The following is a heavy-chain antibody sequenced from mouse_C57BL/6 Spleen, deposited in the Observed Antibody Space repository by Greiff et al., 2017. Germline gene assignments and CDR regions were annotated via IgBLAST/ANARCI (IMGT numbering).Heavy chain of an antibody. D-gene: IGHD6-1*01. CDR2: IYPGDGDT. CDR1: GYAFRSYW. Sequence: QVQLQQSGAELVKPGASVKISCKASGYAFRSYWMNWVKQRPGKGLEWIGQIYPGDGDTNYNGKFKGKATLTADKSSSTAYMQRSSLTSEDSAVYFCAREDVYNFAYWGQGTLVTVSA. V-gene: IGHV1-80*01. J-gene: IGHJ3*01. CDR3: AREDVYNFAY.